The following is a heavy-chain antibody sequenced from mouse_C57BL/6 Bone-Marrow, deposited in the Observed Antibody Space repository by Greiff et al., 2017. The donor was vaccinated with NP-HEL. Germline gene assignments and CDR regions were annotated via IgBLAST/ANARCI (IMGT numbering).Heavy chain of an antibody. D-gene: IGHD1-1*02. Sequence: QVQLQQPGAELVKPGASVKLSCKASGYTFTSYWMHWVKQRPGRGLEWIGRIDPNSGGTKYNEKFKSKATLTVAKPSSTAYMQLSSLTSEDSAVYYCARGGTYYYGGYWYFDVWGTGTTVTVSS. CDR3: ARGGTYYYGGYWYFDV. CDR1: GYTFTSYW. J-gene: IGHJ1*03. CDR2: IDPNSGGT. V-gene: IGHV1-72*01.